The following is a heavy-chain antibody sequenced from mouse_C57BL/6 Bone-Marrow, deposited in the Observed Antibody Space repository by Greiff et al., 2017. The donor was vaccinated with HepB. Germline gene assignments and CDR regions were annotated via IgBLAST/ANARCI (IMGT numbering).Heavy chain of an antibody. CDR3: ASEGSWYYFDY. CDR1: GYTFTDYY. CDR2: INPYNGGT. J-gene: IGHJ2*01. Sequence: VQLQQSGPVLVKPGASVKMSCKASGYTFTDYYMNWVKQSHGKSLEWIGVINPYNGGTSYNQKFEGKATLTVDKSSSTAYMELNSLTSEDSAVYYCASEGSWYYFDYWGQGTTLTVSS. V-gene: IGHV1-19*01.